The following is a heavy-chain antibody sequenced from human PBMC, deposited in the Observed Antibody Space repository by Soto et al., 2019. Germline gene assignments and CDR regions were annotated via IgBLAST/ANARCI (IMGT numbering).Heavy chain of an antibody. J-gene: IGHJ6*02. CDR3: ARIEVYSSSSDYYYGMDV. Sequence: QVQLVESGGGLVKPGGSLRLSCAASGFTFSDYYMSWIRQAPGKGLEWVSYISSSGSTIYYADSVKGRFTISRDNAKNSLYLQMNSLRAEDTALYYCARIEVYSSSSDYYYGMDVWGQGTTVTVSS. CDR2: ISSSGSTI. D-gene: IGHD6-6*01. V-gene: IGHV3-11*01. CDR1: GFTFSDYY.